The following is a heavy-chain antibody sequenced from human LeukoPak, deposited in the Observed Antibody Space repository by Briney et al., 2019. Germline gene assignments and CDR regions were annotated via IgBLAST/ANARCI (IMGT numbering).Heavy chain of an antibody. CDR1: GFTFSSFA. CDR3: TKDPNGDYVGAFDP. Sequence: GGSVRLSCAASGFTFSSFAMTWVRQAPGKGLEWVSSITGNHGATYNEDLVRGRFTISRGNSQNTLYLQIDSPRAEDTAVYYCTKDPNGDYVGAFDPWGQGTLVTVSS. D-gene: IGHD4-17*01. V-gene: IGHV3-23*01. CDR2: ITGNHGAT. J-gene: IGHJ5*02.